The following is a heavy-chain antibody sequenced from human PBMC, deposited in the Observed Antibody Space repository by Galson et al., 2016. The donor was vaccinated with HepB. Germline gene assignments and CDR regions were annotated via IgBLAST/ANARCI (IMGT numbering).Heavy chain of an antibody. CDR3: THRRVGGPFDS. CDR1: GFSLTSSGEG. D-gene: IGHD1-26*01. Sequence: PALVKPTQTLTLTCTFSGFSLTSSGEGVGWIRQPPGKALEWLAFTYWNDDKTYSPSLNRRLTVTKGTSENQVVLTMTDMDPVDTATYYCTHRRVGGPFDSWGQGTLVTVSS. J-gene: IGHJ4*02. CDR2: TYWNDDK. V-gene: IGHV2-5*01.